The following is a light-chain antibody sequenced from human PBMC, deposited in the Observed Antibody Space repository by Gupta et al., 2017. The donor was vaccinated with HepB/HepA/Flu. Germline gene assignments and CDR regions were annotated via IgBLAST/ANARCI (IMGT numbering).Light chain of an antibody. J-gene: IGKJ3*01. CDR1: PSIDNN. V-gene: IGKV3-15*01. CDR2: GAS. Sequence: EIVMTQSPATLSISPGDRATLSCRASPSIDNNLAWYQQNPGLPPRLLIYGASTRATGVPARFRGSGSETEFTLSVSSLQSEDSAVYYCQQYNNWPFTFGPGTKVEIQ. CDR3: QQYNNWPFT.